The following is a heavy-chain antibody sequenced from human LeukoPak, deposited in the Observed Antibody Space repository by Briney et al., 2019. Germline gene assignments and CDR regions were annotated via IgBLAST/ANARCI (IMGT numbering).Heavy chain of an antibody. CDR2: IYSGGST. D-gene: IGHD3-9*01. CDR3: ARDQPRGILTGYYRGSD. CDR1: GFTVSSNY. J-gene: IGHJ4*02. Sequence: GGSLRLSCAASGFTVSSNYMSWVRQAPGKGLEWVSVIYSGGSTYYADSVKGRFTISRDNCKNTLYLQMNSLRAEDTAVYYCARDQPRGILTGYYRGSDWGQGTLVTVSS. V-gene: IGHV3-53*01.